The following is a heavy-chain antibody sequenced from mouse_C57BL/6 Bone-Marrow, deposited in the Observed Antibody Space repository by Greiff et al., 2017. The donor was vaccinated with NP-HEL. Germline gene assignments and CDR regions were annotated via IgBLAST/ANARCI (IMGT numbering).Heavy chain of an antibody. CDR3: ARGGVITTVED. CDR2: ISDGGSYT. V-gene: IGHV5-4*03. CDR1: GFTFSSYA. Sequence: EVKLVESGGGLVKPGGSLKLSCAASGFTFSSYAMSWVRQTPEKRLEWVATISDGGSYTYYPDNVKGRFTISRDNAKNNLYLQMSHLKSEDTAMYYCARGGVITTVEDWGQGTTLTVSS. D-gene: IGHD1-1*01. J-gene: IGHJ2*01.